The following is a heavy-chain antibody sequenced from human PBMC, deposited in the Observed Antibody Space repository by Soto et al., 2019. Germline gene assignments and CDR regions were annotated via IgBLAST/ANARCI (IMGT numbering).Heavy chain of an antibody. D-gene: IGHD2-21*02. V-gene: IGHV4-4*02. J-gene: IGHJ5*02. Sequence: QVQLQESGPGLVKHSATLSLTSAVSGGSISSSNWWSWVRQPPGKGLEWIGEVYHSASTNYNPSLESRVTISVDNSKKQFSLKLSSVTAADTAVYYCARDLSQAGVVTHWFDLWGKGTLVTVSS. CDR2: VYHSAST. CDR1: GGSISSSNW. CDR3: ARDLSQAGVVTHWFDL.